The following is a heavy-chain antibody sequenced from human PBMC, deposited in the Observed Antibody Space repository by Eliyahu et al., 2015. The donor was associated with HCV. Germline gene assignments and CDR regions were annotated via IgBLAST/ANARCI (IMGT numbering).Heavy chain of an antibody. CDR3: ARGSGSPFDY. Sequence: QVQLQDSGPGLVKPSETLSLTCTVXGGAISSSYWSWXRQPPGKGLEXLGYIXYXGSTNYNPSLKSRVTISVDTSKNQFSLKLSSVTAADTAVYYCARGSGSPFDYWGQGTLVTVSS. CDR2: IXYXGST. CDR1: GGAISSSY. V-gene: IGHV4-59*01. J-gene: IGHJ4*02. D-gene: IGHD1-26*01.